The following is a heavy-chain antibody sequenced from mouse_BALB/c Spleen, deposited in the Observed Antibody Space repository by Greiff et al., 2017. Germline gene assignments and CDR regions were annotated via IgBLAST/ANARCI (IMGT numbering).Heavy chain of an antibody. D-gene: IGHD2-1*01. Sequence: EVMLVESGPSLVKPSQTLSLTCSVTGDSITSGYWNWIRKFPGNKLEYMGYISYSGSTYYNPSLKSRISITRDTSKNQYYLQLNSVTTEDTATYYCARLDGNYHWYFDVWGAGTTVTVSS. CDR2: ISYSGST. V-gene: IGHV3-8*02. CDR3: ARLDGNYHWYFDV. J-gene: IGHJ1*01. CDR1: GDSITSGY.